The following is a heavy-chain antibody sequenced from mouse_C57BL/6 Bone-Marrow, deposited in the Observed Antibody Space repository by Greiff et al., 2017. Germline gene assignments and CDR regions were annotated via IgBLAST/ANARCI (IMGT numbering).Heavy chain of an antibody. D-gene: IGHD2-4*01. Sequence: EVQRVESGGGLVKPGGSLKLSCAASGFTFSDYGMHWVRQAPVKGLEWVAYISSGSSTTYYADTVKGRYTISRDNATNTLFLQMTSLRSEDTAMYYCARHDYDCPAWFAYWGQGTLVTVSA. V-gene: IGHV5-17*01. CDR1: GFTFSDYG. CDR3: ARHDYDCPAWFAY. CDR2: ISSGSSTT. J-gene: IGHJ3*01.